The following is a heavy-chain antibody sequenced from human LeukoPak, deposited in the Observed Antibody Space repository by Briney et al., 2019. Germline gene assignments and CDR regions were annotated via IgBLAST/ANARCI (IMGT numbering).Heavy chain of an antibody. Sequence: GASVKVSCKASGYTFTGYYMHWVRQAPGQGLEWTGIINSSGGTTSYAQKFQGRVTMTRDTSTSTVYMELSSLRSEDTAVYYCARGGWYYFDYWGQGTLVTVSS. CDR1: GYTFTGYY. CDR2: INSSGGTT. CDR3: ARGGWYYFDY. J-gene: IGHJ4*02. D-gene: IGHD6-19*01. V-gene: IGHV1-46*01.